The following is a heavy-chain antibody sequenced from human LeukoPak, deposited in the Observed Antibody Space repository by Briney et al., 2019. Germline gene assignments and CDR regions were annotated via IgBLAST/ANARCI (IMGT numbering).Heavy chain of an antibody. J-gene: IGHJ3*02. D-gene: IGHD3-22*01. CDR2: MNPNSANT. CDR1: GYTSTSYD. Sequence: GASVKVSCKASGYTSTSYDINWVRQATGQGLEWMGWMNPNSANTGYAQKFQGRVTMTRNTPISTAYMELSSLRSEDTAVYYCATTIPYYDRSGRKTQVAFVIWGQGTMVTVSS. V-gene: IGHV1-8*01. CDR3: ATTIPYYDRSGRKTQVAFVI.